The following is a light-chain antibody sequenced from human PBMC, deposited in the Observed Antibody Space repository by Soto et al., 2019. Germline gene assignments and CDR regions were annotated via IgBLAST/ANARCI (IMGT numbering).Light chain of an antibody. CDR1: QSVSSY. CDR3: QQHSNWPPYT. J-gene: IGKJ2*01. CDR2: DAS. V-gene: IGKV3-11*01. Sequence: EIVLTQSPATLSLSPGERATLSCRASQSVSSYLAWYQQKPGQAPSLLIYDASNRATGIPARFSGSGSGTDFTLTISSLEPADFAVYYCQQHSNWPPYTFGQGTKLEIK.